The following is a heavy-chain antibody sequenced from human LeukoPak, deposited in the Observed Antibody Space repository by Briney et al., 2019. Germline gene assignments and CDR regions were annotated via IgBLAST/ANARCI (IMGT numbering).Heavy chain of an antibody. CDR3: ARDPSGYFNY. V-gene: IGHV4-59*01. Sequence: PSETLSLTCTVSGDSISSYYWNWIRQPPGKGLEWIGYIYYSGSTNYNPSLKSRVTISVDTSKNQFSLKLSSVTAADTAVYYCARDPSGYFNYWGQGTLATVSS. J-gene: IGHJ4*02. D-gene: IGHD3-22*01. CDR1: GDSISSYY. CDR2: IYYSGST.